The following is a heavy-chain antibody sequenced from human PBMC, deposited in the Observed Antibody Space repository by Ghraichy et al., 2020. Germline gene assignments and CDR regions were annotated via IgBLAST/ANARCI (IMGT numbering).Heavy chain of an antibody. V-gene: IGHV1-2*02. CDR2: IDPSNGAK. CDR3: ARTAGMVRIDY. J-gene: IGHJ4*02. CDR1: AYTFTAHH. Sequence: ASVNVSCKASAYTFTAHHIHWVRQAPGQGLEWMGWIDPSNGAKKYAQNFQGRVTMTTDTSISTAYMELSTLRSDDTAVYYCARTAGMVRIDYWGQGTLVTVSS. D-gene: IGHD3-10*01.